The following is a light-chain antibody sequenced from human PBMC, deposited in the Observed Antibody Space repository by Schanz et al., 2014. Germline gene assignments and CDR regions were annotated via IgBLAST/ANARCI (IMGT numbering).Light chain of an antibody. CDR1: SGDVGEYNY. CDR3: SSHTAITTAVV. CDR2: DVN. J-gene: IGLJ2*01. V-gene: IGLV2-14*03. Sequence: QSVLTQPRSMSGSPGQSVTISCTGTSGDVGEYNYVSWFQQYPGKAPQLILYDVNSRPSGVSNRFSGSKSGNTASLTISGLQAEDEADYHCSSHTAITTAVVFGGGTKLTVL.